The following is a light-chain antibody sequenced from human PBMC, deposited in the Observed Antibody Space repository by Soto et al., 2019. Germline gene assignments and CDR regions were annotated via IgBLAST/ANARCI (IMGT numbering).Light chain of an antibody. CDR1: QSLSGN. CDR2: SAT. V-gene: IGKV3D-15*01. J-gene: IGKJ4*01. Sequence: ETVLTQSPATLSVSPGGRATISCRASQSLSGNLAWYQQRPGQAPRLLIYSATTRASGIPARFSGSGSGTEFTLTISGLQSEDFAVYYCQQYHNWPVFGGGTKVEIK. CDR3: QQYHNWPV.